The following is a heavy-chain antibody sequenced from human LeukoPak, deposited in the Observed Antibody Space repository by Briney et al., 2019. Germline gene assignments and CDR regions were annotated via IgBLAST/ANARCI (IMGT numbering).Heavy chain of an antibody. CDR2: INSDGSST. Sequence: PGGSLRLSCAASGFTFSSYWMHWVRQAPGKRLVWVSRINSDGSSTSYADSVKGRFTISRDNAKNTLYLQMNSLRAEDTAVYYCARDPGRRDGYKGGFDYWGQGTLVTVSS. CDR1: GFTFSSYW. V-gene: IGHV3-74*01. J-gene: IGHJ4*02. CDR3: ARDPGRRDGYKGGFDY. D-gene: IGHD5-24*01.